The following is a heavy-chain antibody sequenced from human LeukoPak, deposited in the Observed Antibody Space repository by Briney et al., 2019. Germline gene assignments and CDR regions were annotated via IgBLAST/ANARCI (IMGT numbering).Heavy chain of an antibody. Sequence: GGSLRLPCAASGFTFSSYAMSWVRQAPGKGLEWVSATSGSGGSTYYADSVKGRFTISRDNSKNTLYLQMNSLRAEDTAVYYCAKDRSYGGNSFFDYWGQGTLVTVSS. V-gene: IGHV3-23*01. CDR2: TSGSGGST. D-gene: IGHD4-23*01. CDR1: GFTFSSYA. J-gene: IGHJ4*02. CDR3: AKDRSYGGNSFFDY.